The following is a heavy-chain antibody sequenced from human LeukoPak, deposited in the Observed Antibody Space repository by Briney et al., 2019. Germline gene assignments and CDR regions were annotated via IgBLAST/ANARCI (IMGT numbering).Heavy chain of an antibody. J-gene: IGHJ4*02. CDR3: AKGRYSSSWYLGQYYFDY. CDR2: ISGSGGST. V-gene: IGHV3-23*01. D-gene: IGHD6-13*01. CDR1: GFTFSSYA. Sequence: GGSLGLSCAASGFTFSSYAMSWVRQAPGKGLEWVSAISGSGGSTYYADSVKGRFTISRDNSKNTLYLQMNSLRAEDTAVYYCAKGRYSSSWYLGQYYFDYWGQGTLVTVSS.